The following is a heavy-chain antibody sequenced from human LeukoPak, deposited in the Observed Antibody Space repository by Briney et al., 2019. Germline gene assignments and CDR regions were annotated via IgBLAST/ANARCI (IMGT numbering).Heavy chain of an antibody. D-gene: IGHD6-19*01. J-gene: IGHJ5*02. CDR1: GFSFSSYA. V-gene: IGHV3-23*01. Sequence: GGSLRLSCAASGFSFSSYAMSWVRQAPGKGLEWVSVISGSGSSTYYVDPVKGRFTISRDNSKNTLYLQVNSLRAEDTAVYYCAKGQYSSGFSYNWFDPWGQGTLVTVSS. CDR3: AKGQYSSGFSYNWFDP. CDR2: ISGSGSST.